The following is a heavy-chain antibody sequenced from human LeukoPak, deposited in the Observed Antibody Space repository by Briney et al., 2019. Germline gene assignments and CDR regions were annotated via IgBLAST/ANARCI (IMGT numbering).Heavy chain of an antibody. V-gene: IGHV4-34*01. Sequence: SAETLALTCAVQGGSFGGYCSSWIRHPPGKGLEWIGEVNQGGGTKYNPSLKSRVTISVNTSKNQFSLKVNSVTAADTAVYYCATGTPYYCSHFMAVGAEGTTVTVSS. CDR2: VNQGGGT. CDR3: ATGTPYYCSHFMAV. CDR1: GGSFGGYC. J-gene: IGHJ6*03.